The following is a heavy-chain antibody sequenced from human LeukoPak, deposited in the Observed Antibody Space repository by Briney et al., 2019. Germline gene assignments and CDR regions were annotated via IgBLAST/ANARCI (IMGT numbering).Heavy chain of an antibody. CDR3: ARAPGLWSLYYFDY. CDR2: ISYDGSNK. V-gene: IGHV3-30*04. D-gene: IGHD5-18*01. J-gene: IGHJ4*02. Sequence: GGSLRLSCAASGFTFSSYAMHWVRQAPGKGLEWVAVISYDGSNKYYADSVKGRFTISRDNSKNTLYLQMNSLRAEDMAVYYCARAPGLWSLYYFDYWGQGTLVTVSS. CDR1: GFTFSSYA.